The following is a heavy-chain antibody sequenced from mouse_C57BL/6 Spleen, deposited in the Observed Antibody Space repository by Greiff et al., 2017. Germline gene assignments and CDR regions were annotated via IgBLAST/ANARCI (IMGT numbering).Heavy chain of an antibody. V-gene: IGHV1-64*01. Sequence: QVQLQQPGAELVKPGASVKLSCKASGYTFTSYWMHWVKQRPGQGLEWIGMIHPNIGSTNYNEKFKSKATLTVDKSSSTASMQLSSLTSEDSAVYYCARDELYQQESGDDWGQGTTLTVSS. CDR1: GYTFTSYW. D-gene: IGHD2-12*01. CDR3: ARDELYQQESGDD. CDR2: IHPNIGST. J-gene: IGHJ2*01.